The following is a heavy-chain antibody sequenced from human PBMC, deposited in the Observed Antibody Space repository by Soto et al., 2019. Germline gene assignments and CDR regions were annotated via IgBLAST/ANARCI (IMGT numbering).Heavy chain of an antibody. V-gene: IGHV3-30*18. J-gene: IGHJ4*02. Sequence: PGGSLRLSCAASGFIFSDYAMHWVRQAPGKGLEWVAVISYDGSNEYHADSVKGRFTISRDNSKNTLYLQMNSLRPEDSAVYHCAKSDDCRSTRCYRPFDHWGQGALVTVSS. CDR3: AKSDDCRSTRCYRPFDH. CDR1: GFIFSDYA. D-gene: IGHD2-2*01. CDR2: ISYDGSNE.